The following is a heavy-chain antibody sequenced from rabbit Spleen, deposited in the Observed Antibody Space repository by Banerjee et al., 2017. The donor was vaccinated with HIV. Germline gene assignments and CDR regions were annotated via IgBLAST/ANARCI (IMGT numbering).Heavy chain of an antibody. J-gene: IGHJ6*01. CDR1: GFSFSSGYY. D-gene: IGHD1-1*01. CDR3: ARDTSSSFSSYGMDL. CDR2: IGTGSGDT. V-gene: IGHV1S45*01. Sequence: QEQLVESGGGLVQPEGSLTLTCTASGFSFSSGYYSSWVRQAPGKGLEWIGCIGTGSGDTWYASWAKGRFTISKTSSTTVTLQMTRLTAADTATYFCARDTSSSFSSYGMDLWGPGTLVT.